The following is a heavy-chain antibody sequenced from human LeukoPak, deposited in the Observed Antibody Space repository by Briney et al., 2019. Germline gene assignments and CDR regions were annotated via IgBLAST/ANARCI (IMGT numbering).Heavy chain of an antibody. CDR3: ARRALVVATSYWYFDL. J-gene: IGHJ2*01. D-gene: IGHD2-15*01. Sequence: GASLRLSCAASGFTFSSYAMSWVRQAPGKGLEWVSGISGSGDGTFYADSVEGRFTISRDNSQNTLYLQINSLRAEDTAAYSCARRALVVATSYWYFDLWGRGTLVTVSS. CDR2: ISGSGDGT. V-gene: IGHV3-23*01. CDR1: GFTFSSYA.